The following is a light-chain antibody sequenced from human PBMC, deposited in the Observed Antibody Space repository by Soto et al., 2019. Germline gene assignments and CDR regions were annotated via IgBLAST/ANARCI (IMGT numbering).Light chain of an antibody. CDR2: DAS. Sequence: DIQMTQSPSTLSASVGDRVTITCRASQSISSGLGWYQQKPGKAPTRLIYDASSMQSGVPSRFSGSRSGTEFTLTISSLQADDFATYYCQQHNSYSRTFGQGTKVDIK. CDR1: QSISSG. V-gene: IGKV1-5*01. J-gene: IGKJ1*01. CDR3: QQHNSYSRT.